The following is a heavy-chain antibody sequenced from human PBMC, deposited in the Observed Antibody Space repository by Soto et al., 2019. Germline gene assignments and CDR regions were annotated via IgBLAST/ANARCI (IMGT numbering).Heavy chain of an antibody. V-gene: IGHV3-48*01. J-gene: IGHJ6*01. CDR2: ISSSSSTI. CDR1: GFTFSSYS. Sequence: PGGSLRLSCAASGFTFSSYSMNWVRQAPGKGLEWVSYISSSSSTIYYADSVKGRFTISRDNAKNSLYLQMNSLRAEDTAVYYCAREQHSRGWYPYYYYYGMDVWGQGTTVTVSS. CDR3: AREQHSRGWYPYYYYYGMDV. D-gene: IGHD6-19*01.